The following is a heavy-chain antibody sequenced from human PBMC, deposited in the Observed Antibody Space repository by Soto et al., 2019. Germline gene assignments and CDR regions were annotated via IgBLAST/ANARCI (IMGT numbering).Heavy chain of an antibody. D-gene: IGHD4-17*01. V-gene: IGHV4-59*01. Sequence: PSETLSLTCTVSGGSISSYYWSWIRQPPGKGLEWIGYIYYSGSTNYNPSLKSRVTISVDTSKNQFSLKLSSVTAADTAVYYCASGDPSPYYYYYGMDVWGQGTTVTVSS. CDR2: IYYSGST. CDR1: GGSISSYY. CDR3: ASGDPSPYYYYYGMDV. J-gene: IGHJ6*02.